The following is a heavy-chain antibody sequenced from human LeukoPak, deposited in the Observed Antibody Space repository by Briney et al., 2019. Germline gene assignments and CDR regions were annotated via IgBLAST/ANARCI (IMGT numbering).Heavy chain of an antibody. V-gene: IGHV3-43*02. CDR1: GFTFGSYA. J-gene: IGHJ4*02. D-gene: IGHD2-15*01. CDR3: AKDLRYCSSGNCYSPFDY. CDR2: ISGDGGNT. Sequence: GGSLRLSCAASGFTFGSYAMTWVRQAPGKGLEWVSLISGDGGNTYYADSVKGRFTISRDNSKNSLYLQMNSLRTEDTALYYCAKDLRYCSSGNCYSPFDYWGQGTLVTVSS.